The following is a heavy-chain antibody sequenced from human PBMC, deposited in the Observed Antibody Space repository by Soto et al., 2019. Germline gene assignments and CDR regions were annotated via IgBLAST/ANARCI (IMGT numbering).Heavy chain of an antibody. D-gene: IGHD6-19*01. J-gene: IGHJ4*02. CDR2: VTHSGTA. CDR1: GGSIDSGAFS. V-gene: IGHV4-30-2*01. CDR3: ARIHWAQSSLDY. Sequence: LSLTCAVSGGSIDSGAFSLSWIRQPPGKGLEWIGYVTHSGTAYSIPSLNGRLTLSVDSSQTQFSLKLTSVTAADSAFYYCARIHWAQSSLDYWGQGTLVTVSS.